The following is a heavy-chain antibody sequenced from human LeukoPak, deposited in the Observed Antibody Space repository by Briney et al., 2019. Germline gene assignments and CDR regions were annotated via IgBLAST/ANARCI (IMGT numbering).Heavy chain of an antibody. D-gene: IGHD4-23*01. CDR2: ISGSGTST. Sequence: PGGSLRLSCAASGFIFSSYAMSWVRQAPGKGLEWVSSISGSGTSTYYADSVKGRFTISRDNSKNTLYLQVNSLRAEDTAIYYCAKAYGGDSVRYWGQGTLVTVSS. J-gene: IGHJ4*02. CDR1: GFIFSSYA. CDR3: AKAYGGDSVRY. V-gene: IGHV3-23*01.